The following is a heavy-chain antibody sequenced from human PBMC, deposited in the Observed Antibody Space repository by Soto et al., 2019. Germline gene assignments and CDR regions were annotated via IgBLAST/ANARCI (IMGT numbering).Heavy chain of an antibody. Sequence: SETLSLTCTVSGGSISSSSYYWGWIRQPPGKGLEWIGSIYYSGSTYYNPSLKSRVTISVDTSKNQFSLKLSSVTAADTAVYYCAPQRRTMVRGVIITPRWFDPWGQGTLVTVSS. J-gene: IGHJ5*02. CDR1: GGSISSSSYY. V-gene: IGHV4-39*01. D-gene: IGHD3-10*01. CDR3: APQRRTMVRGVIITPRWFDP. CDR2: IYYSGST.